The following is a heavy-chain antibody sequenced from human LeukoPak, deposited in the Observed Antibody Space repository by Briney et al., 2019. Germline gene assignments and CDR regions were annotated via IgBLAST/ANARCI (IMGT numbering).Heavy chain of an antibody. D-gene: IGHD5-12*01. V-gene: IGHV3-21*01. J-gene: IGHJ4*02. Sequence: PGGSLRLSCAASGFTFSSYSMNWVRQVPGKGLEWVSSISTTGSYTYYADSMKGRFTISRDNAKNSLSLQMNSLRDGDTAVYYCARARDSGHMIFDYWGQGTLVTVSS. CDR1: GFTFSSYS. CDR2: ISTTGSYT. CDR3: ARARDSGHMIFDY.